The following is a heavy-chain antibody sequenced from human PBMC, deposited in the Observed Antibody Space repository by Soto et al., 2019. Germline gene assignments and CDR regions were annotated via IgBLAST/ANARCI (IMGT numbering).Heavy chain of an antibody. Sequence: SETLSLTCTVSGGSISSSSYYWGWIRQPPGKGLEWIGSIYYSGSTYYNPSLKSRVTISVDTSKNQFSLKLSSVTAADTAVYYCARLPHYGSVKDYFDYWGQGTLVTVSS. J-gene: IGHJ4*02. CDR1: GGSISSSSYY. CDR3: ARLPHYGSVKDYFDY. V-gene: IGHV4-39*01. D-gene: IGHD3-10*01. CDR2: IYYSGST.